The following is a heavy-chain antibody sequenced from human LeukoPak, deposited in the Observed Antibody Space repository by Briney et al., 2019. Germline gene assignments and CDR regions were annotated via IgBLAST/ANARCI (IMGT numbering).Heavy chain of an antibody. J-gene: IGHJ3*02. Sequence: GGSLRLSCAASGFTFSSYAMHWVRQAPGKGLEWVAVISYDGSNKYYADSVKGRFTISRDNSKNTLYLQMNSLRAEDTAVYYCARVRTTVTTLGAFDIWGQGTMVTVSS. CDR2: ISYDGSNK. V-gene: IGHV3-30*04. D-gene: IGHD4-17*01. CDR3: ARVRTTVTTLGAFDI. CDR1: GFTFSSYA.